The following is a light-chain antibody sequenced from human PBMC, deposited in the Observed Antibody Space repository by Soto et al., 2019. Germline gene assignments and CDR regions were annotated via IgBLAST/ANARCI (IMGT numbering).Light chain of an antibody. CDR1: QSINNW. J-gene: IGKJ5*01. Sequence: DIQMTQSPSTLSASVGDRVSVACRASQSINNWLAWYQQKPGKAPKLLIYDASSLESGVPSRFSGSGSGTDFTLTISSLEPEDFAIYYCQQRNYWQVTFGQGTRLEIK. CDR2: DAS. V-gene: IGKV1-5*01. CDR3: QQRNYWQVT.